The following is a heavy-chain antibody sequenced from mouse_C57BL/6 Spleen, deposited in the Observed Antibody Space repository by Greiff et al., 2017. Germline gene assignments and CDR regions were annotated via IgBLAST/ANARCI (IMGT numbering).Heavy chain of an antibody. Sequence: QVQLQQSGPGLVQPSQSLSITCTVSGFSLTSYGVHWVRQSPGKGLEWLGVIWSGGSTDYNAAFISRLSISKDNTTSQVFFRMNSLQADDTAIYYCARHYGSSYWYFDVWGTGTTVTVSS. CDR3: ARHYGSSYWYFDV. V-gene: IGHV2-2*01. CDR2: IWSGGST. D-gene: IGHD1-1*01. CDR1: GFSLTSYG. J-gene: IGHJ1*03.